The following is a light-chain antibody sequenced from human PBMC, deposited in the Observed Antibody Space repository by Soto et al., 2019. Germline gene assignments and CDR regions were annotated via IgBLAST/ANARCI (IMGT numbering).Light chain of an antibody. CDR3: SSYTSSSTLEV. CDR1: SSDIGSYDY. Sequence: QSALTQPASVSGSPGQSITISCTGTSSDIGSYDYVSWYQQHPGKAPNLIIYEVTDRPSGVSNRFSGSKSGNTASLTISGLQAEDEADYYCSSYTSSSTLEVFGTGTKVTVL. J-gene: IGLJ1*01. V-gene: IGLV2-14*01. CDR2: EVT.